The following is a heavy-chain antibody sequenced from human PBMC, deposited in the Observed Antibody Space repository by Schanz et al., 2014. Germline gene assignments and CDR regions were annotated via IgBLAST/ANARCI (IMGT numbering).Heavy chain of an antibody. CDR3: ARDFSAYVGNYFDY. V-gene: IGHV1-18*04. CDR1: GYTFVSYS. Sequence: QVHLVQSGAEVKKPGASVKVSCKASGYTFVSYSMHWVRQAPGQGLEWMGGINGYNGHTLYAQKFQGRVTMTTDTSTSTSYMELTSLRFDDTAVYYCARDFSAYVGNYFDYWGQGTLVTVSS. CDR2: INGYNGHT. D-gene: IGHD5-12*01. J-gene: IGHJ4*02.